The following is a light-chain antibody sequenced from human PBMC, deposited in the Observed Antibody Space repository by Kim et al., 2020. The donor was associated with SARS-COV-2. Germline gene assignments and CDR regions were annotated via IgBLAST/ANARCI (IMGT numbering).Light chain of an antibody. CDR3: QQRSNWPGT. CDR2: DAS. CDR1: QSVSSY. J-gene: IGKJ1*01. Sequence: LPPGERATLSCRASQSVSSYLAWYQQKPGQAPRLLIYDASNRATGIPARFSGSRSGTEFTLTISSLEPEDFAVYYCQQRSNWPGTFGQGTKVDIK. V-gene: IGKV3-11*01.